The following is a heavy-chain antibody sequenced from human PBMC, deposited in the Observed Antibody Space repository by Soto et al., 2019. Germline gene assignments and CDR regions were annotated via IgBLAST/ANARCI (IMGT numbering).Heavy chain of an antibody. J-gene: IGHJ5*02. CDR3: ARERPDGSRLDP. V-gene: IGHV4-30-4*01. Sequence: QVQLQESGPGLVKPSQTLSLTCTVSGGSISSGDYYWRWIRQPPGKGLEWIGYIDYSGSTYYNPYLKRRVTISVDTSKTQFSLKLSSVTAADTAVYYCARERPDGSRLDPWGQGTLVTVSS. CDR2: IDYSGST. CDR1: GGSISSGDYY. D-gene: IGHD6-13*01.